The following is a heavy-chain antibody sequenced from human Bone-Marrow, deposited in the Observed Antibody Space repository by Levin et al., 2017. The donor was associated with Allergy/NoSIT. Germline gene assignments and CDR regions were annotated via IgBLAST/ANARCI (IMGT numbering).Heavy chain of an antibody. CDR1: GFTFSDYY. CDR2: ISSSGSAA. V-gene: IGHV3-11*01. D-gene: IGHD5-12*01. J-gene: IGHJ4*02. CDR3: ARDNGYSGNHPAGY. Sequence: GESLKISCTASGFTFSDYYMSWIRQAPGKGLEWISYISSSGSAAYYSDSVRGRVTISRDNAKNSLYLQMNSLRAEDTAMYYCARDNGYSGNHPAGYWGQGALVTVSS.